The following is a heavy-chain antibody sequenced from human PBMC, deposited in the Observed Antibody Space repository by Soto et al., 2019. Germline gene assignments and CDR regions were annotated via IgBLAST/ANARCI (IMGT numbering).Heavy chain of an antibody. CDR2: VTGNGDIT. V-gene: IGHV3-23*01. D-gene: IGHD4-17*01. CDR1: GFTFNYYG. CDR3: ATSHYGEMD. Sequence: EVQLFESGGGLVQPGGSLRLSCAASGFTFNYYGMSWVRQAPGKGLEWVSIVTGNGDITYYTDSVTGRFTISRDNSKNMVWLQMNSRRAEDKAVYYCATSHYGEMDWGQGVLVTVSS. J-gene: IGHJ4*02.